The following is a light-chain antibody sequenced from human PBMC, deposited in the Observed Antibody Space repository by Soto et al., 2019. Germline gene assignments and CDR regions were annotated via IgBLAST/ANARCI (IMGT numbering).Light chain of an antibody. V-gene: IGLV1-47*01. CDR3: AAWDDSLSGVV. Sequence: QYVLTQPPSASGTPGQRVTISCSGSSSNIGSNYVFWYQHLPGTAPKLLIYRNNQRPSGVPDRFSGSKSGTSASLAISGLRSEDETDYYCAAWDDSLSGVVFGGGTQLTVL. CDR2: RNN. CDR1: SSNIGSNY. J-gene: IGLJ2*01.